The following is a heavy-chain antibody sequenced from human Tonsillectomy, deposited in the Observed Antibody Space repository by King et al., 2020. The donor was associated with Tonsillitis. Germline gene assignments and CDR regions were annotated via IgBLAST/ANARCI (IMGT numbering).Heavy chain of an antibody. V-gene: IGHV3-30*18. CDR3: AKDGIALSDWYFDL. D-gene: IGHD3-16*02. Sequence: VQLVESGGGVVQPGRSLRLSCAASGFTFSNYGMHWVRQAPGKGLEWVALIAYDASYENYADSVKGRFAISRDNSKNKVYLEMNSLRVEDTSVYYCAKDGIALSDWYFDLWGRGTLVTVSS. CDR1: GFTFSNYG. J-gene: IGHJ2*01. CDR2: IAYDASYE.